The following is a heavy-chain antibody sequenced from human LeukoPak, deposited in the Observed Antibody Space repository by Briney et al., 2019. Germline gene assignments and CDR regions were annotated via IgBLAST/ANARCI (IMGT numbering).Heavy chain of an antibody. CDR2: ISYDGSNK. Sequence: GGSLRLSCAASGFTFSSYGMHWVRQAPGKGLEWVAVISYDGSNKYYADSVKGRFTISRDNTMNSLYLQMSSLRAEDTALYYCATDRGWRTSGYYLYYFEYWGQGTLVTYSS. D-gene: IGHD3-3*01. V-gene: IGHV3-30*03. J-gene: IGHJ4*02. CDR1: GFTFSSYG. CDR3: ATDRGWRTSGYYLYYFEY.